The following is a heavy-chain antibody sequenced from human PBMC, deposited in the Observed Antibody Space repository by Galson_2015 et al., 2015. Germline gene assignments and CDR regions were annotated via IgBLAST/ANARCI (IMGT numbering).Heavy chain of an antibody. CDR3: ARDLGCSGGSCYGMDV. J-gene: IGHJ6*02. V-gene: IGHV3-13*01. Sequence: SLRLSCAASGFTFSSYDMHWVRQATGKGLEWVSAIGTAGDTYYPGSVKGRFTISRENAKNSLYLQMNSLRAGDTAVYYCARDLGCSGGSCYGMDVWGQGTTVTVSS. CDR2: IGTAGDT. CDR1: GFTFSSYD. D-gene: IGHD2-15*01.